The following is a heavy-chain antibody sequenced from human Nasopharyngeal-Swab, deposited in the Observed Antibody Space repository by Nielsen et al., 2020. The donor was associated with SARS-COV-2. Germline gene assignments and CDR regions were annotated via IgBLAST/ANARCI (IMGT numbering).Heavy chain of an antibody. CDR3: ARDSSFTISYGMDV. Sequence: APVKVSCKASGYTFTSYGISWVRQAPGQGLEWMGWISAYNGNTNYAQKLQGRVTMTTDTSTSTAYMELRSLRSDDTAVYYCARDSSFTISYGMDVWGQGTTVTVSS. CDR2: ISAYNGNT. CDR1: GYTFTSYG. V-gene: IGHV1-18*01. D-gene: IGHD3-3*01. J-gene: IGHJ6*02.